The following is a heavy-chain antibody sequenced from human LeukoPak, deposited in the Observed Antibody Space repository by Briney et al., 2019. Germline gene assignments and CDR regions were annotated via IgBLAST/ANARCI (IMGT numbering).Heavy chain of an antibody. CDR2: IYTSGST. CDR3: AGNSGSYAGIDY. J-gene: IGHJ4*02. D-gene: IGHD1-26*01. CDR1: GGSISSGSYY. V-gene: IGHV4-61*02. Sequence: PSQTLSLTCTVSGGSISSGSYYWSWIRQPAGKGLEWIGRIYTSGSTNYNPSLKSRVTISVDTSKNQFSLKLSSVTAADTAVYYCAGNSGSYAGIDYWGQGTLVTVSS.